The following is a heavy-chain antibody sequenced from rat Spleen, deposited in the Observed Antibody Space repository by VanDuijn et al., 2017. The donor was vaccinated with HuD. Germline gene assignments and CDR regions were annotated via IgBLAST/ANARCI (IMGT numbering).Heavy chain of an antibody. CDR2: IVFDSSGI. V-gene: IGHV5S10*01. CDR3: VTTYFGYGYFDY. CDR1: GFTFSDYA. J-gene: IGHJ2*01. D-gene: IGHD1-9*01. Sequence: EVQLVESGGGLVQPGNSLKLSCAASGFTFSDYAMAWVRQSPEQGLEWVATIVFDSSGIYYRKSVKGRFTLSRDNTRNTLSLQMDSLKSEDTAIYYCVTTYFGYGYFDYWGQGVLVTVSS.